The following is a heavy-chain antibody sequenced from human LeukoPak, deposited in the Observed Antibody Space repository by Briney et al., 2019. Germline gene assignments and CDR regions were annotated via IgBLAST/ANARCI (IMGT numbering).Heavy chain of an antibody. D-gene: IGHD3-3*01. Sequence: ASVKVSCKASGYTFTSYAMHWVRQAPGQRLEWMGWINASNGSTKYSQKFQGRVTITRDTSASTAYMELSSLRSEDTAVYYCARDRAIFGVVIRKPGNYFDYWGQGTLVTVSS. V-gene: IGHV1-3*01. CDR2: INASNGST. J-gene: IGHJ4*02. CDR1: GYTFTSYA. CDR3: ARDRAIFGVVIRKPGNYFDY.